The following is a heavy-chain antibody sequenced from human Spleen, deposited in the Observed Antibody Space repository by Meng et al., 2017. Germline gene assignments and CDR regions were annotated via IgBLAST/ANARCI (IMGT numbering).Heavy chain of an antibody. J-gene: IGHJ4*02. V-gene: IGHV3-30*14. CDR1: GFTFSSYA. CDR2: ISYDGNDK. Sequence: GESLKISCAASGFTFSSYAMNWVRQAPGKGLEWVAVISYDGNDKYYADSVKGRFTISRDNSRNTVFLQINSLRVEDTAVYYCARSPIDKYDLSALPLDYWGQGTLVTVSS. CDR3: ARSPIDKYDLSALPLDY. D-gene: IGHD3-22*01.